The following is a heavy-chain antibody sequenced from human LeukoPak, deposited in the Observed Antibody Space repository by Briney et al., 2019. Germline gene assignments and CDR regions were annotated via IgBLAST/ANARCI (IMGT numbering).Heavy chain of an antibody. CDR3: ARPKKIAAAGTEYDY. J-gene: IGHJ4*02. D-gene: IGHD6-13*01. CDR1: GYSFTSYW. CDR2: IYPGDSDT. Sequence: GESLKISCKGSGYSFTSYWIGWGVQMDGKALEWMEIIYPGDSDTRYSPSFQGQVTISADKSISTAYLQWSSLKASDTAMYYCARPKKIAAAGTEYDYWGQGTLVTVSS. V-gene: IGHV5-51*01.